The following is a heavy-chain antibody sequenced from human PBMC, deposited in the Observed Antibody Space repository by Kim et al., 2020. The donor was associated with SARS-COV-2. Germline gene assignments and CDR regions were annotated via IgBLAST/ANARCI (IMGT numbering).Heavy chain of an antibody. J-gene: IGHJ6*02. CDR2: ISSSSSYT. V-gene: IGHV3-11*06. CDR1: GFTFSDYY. CDR3: ARSSIAMVRTLLRVIGGIDV. Sequence: GGSLRLSCAASGFTFSDYYMSWIRQAPGKGLEWVSYISSSSSYTNYADSVKGRFTISRDNAKNSLYLQMNSLRAEDTAVYYCARSSIAMVRTLLRVIGGIDVWGRGTAVSVSS. D-gene: IGHD3-10*01.